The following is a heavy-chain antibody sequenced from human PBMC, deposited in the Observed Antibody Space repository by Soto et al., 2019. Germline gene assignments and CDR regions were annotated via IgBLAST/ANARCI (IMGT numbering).Heavy chain of an antibody. D-gene: IGHD3-10*01. V-gene: IGHV4-39*01. J-gene: IGHJ4*02. CDR3: ASPSITMVRGVITFDY. CDR2: IYYSGST. CDR1: GGSISSSSYY. Sequence: SETLSLTCTVSGGSISSSSYYWGWIRQPPGKGLEWIGSIYYSGSTYYNPSLKSRVTISVDTSKNQFSLKLSSVTAADTAVYYCASPSITMVRGVITFDYWGQGTPVTVSS.